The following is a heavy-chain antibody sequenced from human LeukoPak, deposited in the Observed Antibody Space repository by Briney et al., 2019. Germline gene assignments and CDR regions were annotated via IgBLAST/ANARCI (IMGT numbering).Heavy chain of an antibody. J-gene: IGHJ4*02. V-gene: IGHV3-30-3*01. D-gene: IGHD1-26*01. CDR1: GFTFSSYA. CDR3: ARCVVGATFDY. Sequence: GGSLRLSCAASGFTFSSYAMHWVRQAPGKGPEWVAVISYDGSNKYYADSVKGRFTISRDNSKNTLYLQMNSLRAEDTAVYYCARCVVGATFDYWGQGTLVTVSS. CDR2: ISYDGSNK.